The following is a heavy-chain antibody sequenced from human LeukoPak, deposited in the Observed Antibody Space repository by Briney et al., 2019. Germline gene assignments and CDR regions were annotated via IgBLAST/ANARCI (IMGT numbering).Heavy chain of an antibody. D-gene: IGHD1-1*01. CDR3: ARISSNNWYGHFDF. J-gene: IGHJ4*02. CDR2: IYYSGST. CDR1: GGSISSYD. Sequence: SETLSLTCTVSGGSISSYDWSWIRQPPGKGLEWLGYIYYSGSTNYNPSLKSRVTISVDTSKSQFSLRLSSVTASDTAAYYCARISSNNWYGHFDFWGQGTLVTVSS. V-gene: IGHV4-59*01.